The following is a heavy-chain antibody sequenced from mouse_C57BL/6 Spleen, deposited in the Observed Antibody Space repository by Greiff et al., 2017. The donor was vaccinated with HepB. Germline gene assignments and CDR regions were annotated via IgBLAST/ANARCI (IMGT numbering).Heavy chain of an antibody. D-gene: IGHD1-1*01. V-gene: IGHV1-80*01. Sequence: VKLVESGAELVKPGASVKISCKASGYAFSSYWMNWVKQRPGKGLEWIGQIYPGDGDTNYNGKFKGKATLTADKSSSTAYMQLSSLTSEDSAVYFCARSAFYYGSSYVPYWGQGTLVTVSA. J-gene: IGHJ3*01. CDR1: GYAFSSYW. CDR3: ARSAFYYGSSYVPY. CDR2: IYPGDGDT.